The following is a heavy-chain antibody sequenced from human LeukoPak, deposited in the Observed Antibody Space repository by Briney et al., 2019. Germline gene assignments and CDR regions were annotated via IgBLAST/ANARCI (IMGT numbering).Heavy chain of an antibody. V-gene: IGHV3-11*01. CDR1: GFTFSDYY. Sequence: GGSLRLSCAASGFTFSDYYMSWIRQTPGKGLEWVSYISSSGTTIYYADSVKGRFTISRDNAKNSLYLQMNSLRAEDTAVYYCERRKNYYDSSGYYTIYYFDYWGQGTLVTVSS. CDR2: ISSSGTTI. D-gene: IGHD3-22*01. J-gene: IGHJ4*02. CDR3: ERRKNYYDSSGYYTIYYFDY.